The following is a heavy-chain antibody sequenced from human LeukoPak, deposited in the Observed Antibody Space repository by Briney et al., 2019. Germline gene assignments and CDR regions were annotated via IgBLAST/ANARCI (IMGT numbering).Heavy chain of an antibody. CDR1: GFSFSSYE. J-gene: IGHJ6*02. CDR2: ISSSGSTI. D-gene: IGHD1-26*01. V-gene: IGHV3-48*03. CDR3: SISDSGSYYYYYYGMDV. Sequence: GGSLRLSCVASGFSFSSYEMNWVRQAPGKGLEWVSYISSSGSTIYYADSVEGRFTISRDNAKKSLYLQINSLIAENTADDYGSISDSGSYYYYYYGMDVWGQGTTVTVSS.